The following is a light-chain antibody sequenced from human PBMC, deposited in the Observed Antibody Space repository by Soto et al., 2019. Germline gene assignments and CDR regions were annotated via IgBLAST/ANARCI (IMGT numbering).Light chain of an antibody. J-gene: IGKJ2*01. Sequence: DIVMTQSPDSLAVSLGERAIINCKSSQSVLYSPNNKNFLVWYQQKPGQPPKLLISWASTRESGVPDRFSGSGSGTDFTLTISSLQAEDVAVYYCQQFYSTPPYTFGQGTKLEIK. V-gene: IGKV4-1*01. CDR1: QSVLYSPNNKNF. CDR3: QQFYSTPPYT. CDR2: WAS.